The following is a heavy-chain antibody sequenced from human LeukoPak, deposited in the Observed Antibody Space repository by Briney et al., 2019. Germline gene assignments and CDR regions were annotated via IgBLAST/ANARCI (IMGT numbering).Heavy chain of an antibody. J-gene: IGHJ3*02. CDR2: IYYSGST. V-gene: IGHV4-59*08. Sequence: SETLSLTCTVSGGSISSHYWSWLRQSPGKGLAWVGYIYYSGSTNYNPSLKSRVTISVDTSKNQFSLKLSSVTAADTAVYYCARGRTYYDILTGYQIDAFDIWGQGTMVTVSS. D-gene: IGHD3-9*01. CDR1: GGSISSHY. CDR3: ARGRTYYDILTGYQIDAFDI.